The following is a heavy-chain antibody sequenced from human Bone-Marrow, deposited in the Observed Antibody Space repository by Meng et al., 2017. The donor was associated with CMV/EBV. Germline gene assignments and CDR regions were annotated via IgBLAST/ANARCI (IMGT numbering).Heavy chain of an antibody. CDR1: GFTFSSYG. CDR2: ISSSSSYI. D-gene: IGHD3-22*01. Sequence: GESLKISCAASGFTFSSYGMHWVRQAPGKGLEWVSSISSSSSYIYYADSLKGRFTISRDNSKSTLYLQMNSLRAEDTAVYYCARDKPDSSGNDAFDIWGQGTMVIVSS. CDR3: ARDKPDSSGNDAFDI. J-gene: IGHJ3*02. V-gene: IGHV3-21*01.